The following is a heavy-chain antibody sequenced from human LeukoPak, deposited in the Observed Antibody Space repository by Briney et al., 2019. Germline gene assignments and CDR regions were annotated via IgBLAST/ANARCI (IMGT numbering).Heavy chain of an antibody. Sequence: GRSLRLSCAASGFTFNNYGMHWVRQAPGKGLERVAIISYDGSNKYYADSVKGRFTISRDDSRNTLYLQMSSLRPEDTALYFCARPPHSCSSTSCYSQYWGQGALVTVSP. CDR3: ARPPHSCSSTSCYSQY. D-gene: IGHD2-2*02. V-gene: IGHV3-30*03. J-gene: IGHJ4*02. CDR2: ISYDGSNK. CDR1: GFTFNNYG.